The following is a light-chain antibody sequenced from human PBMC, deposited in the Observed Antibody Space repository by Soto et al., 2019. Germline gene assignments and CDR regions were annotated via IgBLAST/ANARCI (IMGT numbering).Light chain of an antibody. Sequence: EMVLTQSPATLSLSPGERATLSCRASRSVRSYLAWYQQKPGQAPRLLIYDASNRAAGIPARFSGSGSETDFTLPISNREPEDFAVYYCQQRYAWPPITFGQGTRLEI. J-gene: IGKJ5*01. CDR3: QQRYAWPPIT. CDR2: DAS. CDR1: RSVRSY. V-gene: IGKV3-11*01.